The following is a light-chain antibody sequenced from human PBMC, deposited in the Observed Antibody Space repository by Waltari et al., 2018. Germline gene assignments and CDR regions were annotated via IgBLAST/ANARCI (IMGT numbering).Light chain of an antibody. CDR1: SGHSTNV. CDR3: QSGGHGTWV. Sequence: QLVLTQSPSASASLGASVKLTRTLSSGHSTNVIAWLQKRPERGPLYLMKVNSDGSHNKGDEIPDRFSGSSSGAEHYLTISSLQSEDEADYYFQSGGHGTWVFGGGTKLTVL. CDR2: VNSDGSH. J-gene: IGLJ3*02. V-gene: IGLV4-69*01.